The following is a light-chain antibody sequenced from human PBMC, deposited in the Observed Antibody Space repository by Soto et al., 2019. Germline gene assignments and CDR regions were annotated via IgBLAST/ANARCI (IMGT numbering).Light chain of an antibody. CDR2: DVN. CDR1: SSDIGAYNY. CDR3: TSYTGSNTLEV. Sequence: QSVLTQHASVSGSPGQSITISCTGTSSDIGAYNYVSWYRQHPGKAPQLLIYDVNNRPSGVSHRFSGSKSGNTASLTISGLQSEDEADYFCTSYTGSNTLEVFGPGTKVTVL. V-gene: IGLV2-14*03. J-gene: IGLJ1*01.